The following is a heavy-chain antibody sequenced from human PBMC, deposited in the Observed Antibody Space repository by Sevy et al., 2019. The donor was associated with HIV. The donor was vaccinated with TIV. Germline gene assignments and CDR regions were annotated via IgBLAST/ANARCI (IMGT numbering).Heavy chain of an antibody. J-gene: IGHJ4*02. CDR1: GGSISSYY. Sequence: SETLSLTCTVSGGSISSYYWSWIRQPAGKGLEWIGRIYTSGSTNYNPSLKSRVTMSVDTSKNQFSLKLSFVTAADTAVYYCARDGPPGGNYYDSSGYYFFDYWGQGTLVTVSS. CDR3: ARDGPPGGNYYDSSGYYFFDY. V-gene: IGHV4-4*07. D-gene: IGHD3-22*01. CDR2: IYTSGST.